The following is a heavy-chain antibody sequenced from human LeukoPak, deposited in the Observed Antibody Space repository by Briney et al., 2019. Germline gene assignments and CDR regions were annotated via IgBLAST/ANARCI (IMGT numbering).Heavy chain of an antibody. Sequence: GGSLRLSCAASGFTFSSYSMNWVRQAPGKGLEWVSYISSSSSTIYYADSVKGRFTISRDNAKNSLYLQMSSLRAEDTALYFCAKKAQYDGHYPLDYWGQGTLVTVSA. CDR2: ISSSSSTI. CDR1: GFTFSSYS. CDR3: AKKAQYDGHYPLDY. J-gene: IGHJ4*02. D-gene: IGHD4/OR15-4a*01. V-gene: IGHV3-48*01.